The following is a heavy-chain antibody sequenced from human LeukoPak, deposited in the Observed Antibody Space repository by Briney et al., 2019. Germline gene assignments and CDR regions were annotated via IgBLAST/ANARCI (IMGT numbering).Heavy chain of an antibody. CDR1: GGSISSGDYY. D-gene: IGHD2-2*01. CDR3: ARGVVVVPAVYYYGMDV. CDR2: IYYSGST. V-gene: IGHV4-30-4*01. J-gene: IGHJ6*02. Sequence: PSETLSLTCTVSGGSISSGDYYWSWIRQPPGKGLEWIGYIYYSGSTYYNPSLKSRVTISVDTSENQFSLKLSSVTAADTAVYYCARGVVVVPAVYYYGMDVWGQGTTVTVSS.